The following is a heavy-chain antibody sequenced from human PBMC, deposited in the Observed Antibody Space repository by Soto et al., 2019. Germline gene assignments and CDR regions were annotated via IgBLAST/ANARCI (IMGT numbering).Heavy chain of an antibody. CDR2: ISYDGSNK. Sequence: PGGSLRLSCAASGFTFGSYAMHWVRQAPGKGLEWVAVISYDGSNKYYADPVKGRFTISRDSAKNSLYLQMNSLRAEDTAVYYCAREYGRLDYWGQGTLVTVSS. CDR3: AREYGRLDY. J-gene: IGHJ4*02. CDR1: GFTFGSYA. V-gene: IGHV3-30-3*01. D-gene: IGHD4-17*01.